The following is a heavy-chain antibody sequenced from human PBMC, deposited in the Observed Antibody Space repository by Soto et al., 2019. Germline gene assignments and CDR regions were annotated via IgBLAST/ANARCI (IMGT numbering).Heavy chain of an antibody. CDR1: GFTFDDYS. CDR2: ITWDGGST. D-gene: IGHD5-12*01. V-gene: IGHV3-43*01. J-gene: IGHJ4*02. CDR3: ARARKIDSGYD. Sequence: GGSLRLSCAASGFTFDDYSMHWVRQPPGKGLEWVSLITWDGGSTYYADSVRGRFTISRDNSKNSLYLQMNSLRTEDTAFYYCARARKIDSGYDWGQGTLVTVSS.